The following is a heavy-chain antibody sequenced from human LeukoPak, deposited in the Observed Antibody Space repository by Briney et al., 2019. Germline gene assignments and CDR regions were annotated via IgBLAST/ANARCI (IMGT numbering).Heavy chain of an antibody. Sequence: KPTETLSLTCDVYGRSFSGYYWSLTRQPPGKGLEWIGEINHSGFINYNPSLKSRVIISADTSKIQFSLKLTSVTAADTAVYYCARGQRAFDIWGQGTMVTVST. J-gene: IGHJ3*02. V-gene: IGHV4-34*01. CDR2: INHSGFI. CDR1: GRSFSGYY. CDR3: ARGQRAFDI.